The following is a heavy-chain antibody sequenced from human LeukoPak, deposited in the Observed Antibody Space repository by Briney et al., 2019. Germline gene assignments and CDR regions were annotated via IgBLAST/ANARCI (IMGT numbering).Heavy chain of an antibody. CDR2: INSDGSST. Sequence: GGSLRLSCAASGFTFSSYWIHWVRQAPGKGLVWVSRINSDGSSTSYADSVKGRFTISRDNAKNTLYLQMNSLRAEDTAVYYCARVASGTDGGFDPWGQGTLVTVSS. CDR1: GFTFSSYW. D-gene: IGHD1-26*01. V-gene: IGHV3-74*01. CDR3: ARVASGTDGGFDP. J-gene: IGHJ5*02.